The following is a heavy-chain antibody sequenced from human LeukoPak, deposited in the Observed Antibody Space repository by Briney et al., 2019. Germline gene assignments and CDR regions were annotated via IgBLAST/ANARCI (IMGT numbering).Heavy chain of an antibody. D-gene: IGHD3-22*01. CDR3: ASAYDSSGYYPFDY. J-gene: IGHJ4*02. CDR2: IYYSGST. V-gene: IGHV4-39*01. CDR1: GGSISSSSYY. Sequence: PSETLSLTCTVSGGSISSSSYYWGWIRQPPGKGLEWIGSIYYSGSTYYNPSLKSRVTISVDTSKNQFSLKLRSVTAADTAVYYCASAYDSSGYYPFDYWGQGTLVTVSS.